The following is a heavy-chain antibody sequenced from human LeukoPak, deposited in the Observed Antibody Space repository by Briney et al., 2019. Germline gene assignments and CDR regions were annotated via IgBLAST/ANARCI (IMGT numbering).Heavy chain of an antibody. J-gene: IGHJ6*03. CDR1: GFTFSSYW. V-gene: IGHV3-7*01. Sequence: GGSLRLSCAASGFTFSSYWMSWVRQAPGKGLEWVANIKQDGSEKYYVDSVKGRFTISRDNAKNSLYLQMNSLRAEDTAVYYCAGNWESYYYYYMDVWGKGTTVTVS. CDR2: IKQDGSEK. D-gene: IGHD7-27*01. CDR3: AGNWESYYYYYMDV.